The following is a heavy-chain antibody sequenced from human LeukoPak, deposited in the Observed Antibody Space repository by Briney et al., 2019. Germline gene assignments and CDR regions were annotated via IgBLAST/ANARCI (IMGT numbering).Heavy chain of an antibody. Sequence: PGGSLRLSCAASGFTFSSYGIHWVRQAPGKGLEWVAFIRYDGSNKYYADSVKGRFTISRDNSKNTLYLQMNSLRAEDTAVYYCAKGPYGSGSLNWFDPWGRGTLVTVSS. D-gene: IGHD3-10*01. CDR1: GFTFSSYG. CDR2: IRYDGSNK. V-gene: IGHV3-30*02. J-gene: IGHJ5*02. CDR3: AKGPYGSGSLNWFDP.